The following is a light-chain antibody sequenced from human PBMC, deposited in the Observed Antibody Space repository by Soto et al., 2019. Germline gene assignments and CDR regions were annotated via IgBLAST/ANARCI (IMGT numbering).Light chain of an antibody. CDR1: QGIRND. V-gene: IGKV1-6*01. Sequence: AVQMTQSPSSLSASVGDRITITCRASQGIRNDLAWYQQKPGKAPNLLIYAASRLHIGVPSRFSGSGSGTDFTFTITGLQPEDFATYYCLQDYDYPWTFGQGTKVEIK. CDR3: LQDYDYPWT. CDR2: AAS. J-gene: IGKJ1*01.